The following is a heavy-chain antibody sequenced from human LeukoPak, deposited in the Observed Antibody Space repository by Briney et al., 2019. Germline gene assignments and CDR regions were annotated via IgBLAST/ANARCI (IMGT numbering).Heavy chain of an antibody. V-gene: IGHV3-23*01. D-gene: IGHD3-22*01. CDR1: GFTFSSYA. Sequence: GGSLRLSCAASGFTFSSYAMSWVRQAPGQGLEWVSAISGSGGSTYYADSVKGRFTISRDNSKSTLYLQMNSLRADDTAVYYCAKADAYYYDSSGYYPAWDYWGQGTLVTVSS. CDR2: ISGSGGST. J-gene: IGHJ4*02. CDR3: AKADAYYYDSSGYYPAWDY.